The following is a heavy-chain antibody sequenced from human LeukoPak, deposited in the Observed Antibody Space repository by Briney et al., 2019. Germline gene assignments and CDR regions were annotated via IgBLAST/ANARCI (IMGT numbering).Heavy chain of an antibody. CDR2: IIPIFGTA. CDR1: GGTFSSYA. Sequence: ATVRVFCKASGGTFSSYAISWVRQAPGQGLEWMGGIIPIFGTANYAQKFQGRVTITADKSTSTAYMELSSLRSEDTAVYYCARPRSGYGTSDAFDIWGQGTMVTVSS. CDR3: ARPRSGYGTSDAFDI. J-gene: IGHJ3*02. D-gene: IGHD5-12*01. V-gene: IGHV1-69*06.